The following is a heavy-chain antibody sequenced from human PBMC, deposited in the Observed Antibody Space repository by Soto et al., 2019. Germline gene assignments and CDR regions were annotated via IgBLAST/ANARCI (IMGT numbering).Heavy chain of an antibody. CDR1: GYTFTSYG. J-gene: IGHJ6*02. V-gene: IGHV1-18*01. Sequence: QVQLVQSGAEVKKPGASVKVSCKASGYTFTSYGISWVRQAPGQGLEWMGWISAYNGNTNYAQKLQGRVTMTTDTYTSTAYMELSGLRSDDTAVYSCARGGDIDRQTHTYYYGMDVWGQGTTVTLSS. CDR3: ARGGDIDRQTHTYYYGMDV. D-gene: IGHD2-15*01. CDR2: ISAYNGNT.